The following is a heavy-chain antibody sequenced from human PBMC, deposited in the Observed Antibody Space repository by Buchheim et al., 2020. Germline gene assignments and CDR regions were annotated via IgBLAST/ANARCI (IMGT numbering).Heavy chain of an antibody. CDR2: IGTAGDT. CDR3: ARHYDYVWGSYRDPEAFDY. Sequence: EVQLVEFGGGLVQPGGSLRLSCAASGFTFSSYDMHWVRQATGKGLEWVSAIGTAGDTYYPGSVKGRFTISRENAKNSLYLQMNSLRAGDTAVYYCARHYDYVWGSYRDPEAFDYWGQGTL. V-gene: IGHV3-13*01. J-gene: IGHJ4*02. D-gene: IGHD3-16*02. CDR1: GFTFSSYD.